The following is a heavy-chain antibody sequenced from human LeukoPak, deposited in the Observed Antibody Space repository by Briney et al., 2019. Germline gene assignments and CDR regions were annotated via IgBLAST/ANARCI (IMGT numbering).Heavy chain of an antibody. Sequence: GGSLRLSCAASGFTFSSYSMNWVRQAPGKGLEWVSSISSSSSYIYYADSVKGRFTISRDNAKNSLYLQMNSPRAEDTAVYYCARELDGSGSYYLDYWGQGTLVTVSS. J-gene: IGHJ4*02. D-gene: IGHD3-10*01. CDR2: ISSSSSYI. V-gene: IGHV3-21*01. CDR3: ARELDGSGSYYLDY. CDR1: GFTFSSYS.